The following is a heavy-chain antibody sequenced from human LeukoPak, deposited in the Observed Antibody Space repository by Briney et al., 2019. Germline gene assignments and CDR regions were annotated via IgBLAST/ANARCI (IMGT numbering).Heavy chain of an antibody. CDR2: SYYSGST. J-gene: IGHJ6*03. Sequence: RSXTPSLTCTVSGGSISSYYWSWIRQPPGKGVEWSGYSYYSGSTNYNPSLKRRVTISVDTSKNQFSLKLSSVTAADTAVYYCARGEAQTYYYYYYYMDVWGKGTTVTVSS. CDR3: ARGEAQTYYYYYYYMDV. CDR1: GGSISSYY. V-gene: IGHV4-59*01.